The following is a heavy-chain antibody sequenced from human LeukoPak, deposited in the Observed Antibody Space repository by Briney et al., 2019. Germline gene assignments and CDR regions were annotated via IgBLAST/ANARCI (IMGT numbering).Heavy chain of an antibody. CDR3: AKDLEKRDGYNFDRLYYFDY. CDR2: ISGSGGST. Sequence: GGSLRLSCAASGFTFSSYAMSWVRQAPGKGLEWVSAISGSGGSTYYADSVKGRFTISRDNSKNTLYLQMNSLRAEDTAVYYCAKDLEKRDGYNFDRLYYFDYWGQGTLVTVSS. V-gene: IGHV3-23*01. J-gene: IGHJ4*02. CDR1: GFTFSSYA. D-gene: IGHD5-24*01.